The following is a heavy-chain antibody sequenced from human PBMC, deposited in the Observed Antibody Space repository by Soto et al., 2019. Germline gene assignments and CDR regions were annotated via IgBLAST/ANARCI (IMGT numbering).Heavy chain of an antibody. CDR3: ARDGTGGYSYGFPLHDAFDI. CDR2: ISAYNGNT. CDR1: GYTFTSYG. D-gene: IGHD5-18*01. J-gene: IGHJ3*02. Sequence: ASVKVSCKASGYTFTSYGISWVRQAPGQGLEWMGWISAYNGNTNYAQKLQGRVTMTTDTSTSTAYMELRSLRSDDTAVYYCARDGTGGYSYGFPLHDAFDIWGQGTLVTVSS. V-gene: IGHV1-18*04.